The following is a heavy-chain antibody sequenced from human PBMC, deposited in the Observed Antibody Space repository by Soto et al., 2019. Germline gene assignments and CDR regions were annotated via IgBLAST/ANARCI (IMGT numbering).Heavy chain of an antibody. CDR2: ISSSSSNI. Sequence: EVQLVESGGGLVQPGGSLRLSCTASGFTFSSRAMNWVRQFPGRGLEWVSYISSSSSNIDYADSVKGRFTVSRDNAKNPLYLQMNTLRDEDTAVYYCASDRSLGSNWYYYLESWGQGTLVNVSS. D-gene: IGHD1-20*01. CDR1: GFTFSSRA. V-gene: IGHV3-48*02. CDR3: ASDRSLGSNWYYYLES. J-gene: IGHJ4*02.